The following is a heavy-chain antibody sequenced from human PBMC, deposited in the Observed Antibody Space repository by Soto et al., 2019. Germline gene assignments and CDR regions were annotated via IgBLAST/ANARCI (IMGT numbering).Heavy chain of an antibody. J-gene: IGHJ6*03. CDR1: GFTFSSYG. CDR2: IWYDGSNK. CDR3: ARVLTTKYYYYYYMDV. D-gene: IGHD4-17*01. Sequence: QVQLVESGGGVVQPGRSLRLSCAASGFTFSSYGMHWVRQAPGKGLEWVAVIWYDGSNKYYADSVKGQFTISRDNSKNTLYLQMNSLRAEDTAVYYCARVLTTKYYYYYYMDVWGKGTTVTVSS. V-gene: IGHV3-33*01.